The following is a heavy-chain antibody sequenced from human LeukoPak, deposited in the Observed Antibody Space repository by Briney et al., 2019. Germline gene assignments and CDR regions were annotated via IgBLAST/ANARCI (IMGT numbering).Heavy chain of an antibody. CDR3: ARGLSSGYWYSDL. J-gene: IGHJ2*01. V-gene: IGHV4-59*01. CDR2: VHYSGST. D-gene: IGHD6-19*01. Sequence: PSETLSLTCTVSGGSISSYYWSWIRQPPGKGLEWIGYVHYSGSTSYNPSLKSRLTMSVDTSENQFSLKLSSVTAADTAVYYCARGLSSGYWYSDLWGRGTLVTVSS. CDR1: GGSISSYY.